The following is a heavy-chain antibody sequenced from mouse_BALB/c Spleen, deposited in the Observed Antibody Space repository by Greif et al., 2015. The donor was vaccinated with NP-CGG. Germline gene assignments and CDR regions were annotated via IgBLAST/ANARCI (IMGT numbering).Heavy chain of an antibody. V-gene: IGHV3-6*02. CDR1: GYSITSGYY. CDR2: ISNDGSN. Sequence: VQLKQSGPGLVKPSQSLSLTCSVTGYSITSGYYWNWIRQFPGNKLEWMGYISNDGSNNYNPSLKNRISITRDTSKNQVFLKLNAVTTEDTATYYCARGGGTTAPFAYWGQGTLGTVSA. D-gene: IGHD1-2*01. CDR3: ARGGGTTAPFAY. J-gene: IGHJ3*01.